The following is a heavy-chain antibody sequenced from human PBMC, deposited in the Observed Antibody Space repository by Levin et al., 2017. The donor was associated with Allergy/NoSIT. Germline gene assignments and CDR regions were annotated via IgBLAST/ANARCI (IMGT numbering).Heavy chain of an antibody. CDR2: VYPKSGGT. CDR3: ARSSVKKWDLPTAQGMDV. CDR1: GDMFSDSY. V-gene: IGHV1-2*02. Sequence: GESLKISCKTSGDMFSDSYIHWVRLAPGHGLEWMGWVYPKSGGTRYAQRFEGRVTMTRDMSITTAYMEVHRLTSDDTAVYYCARSSVKKWDLPTAQGMDVWGQGTAVTVSS. J-gene: IGHJ6*02. D-gene: IGHD1-26*01.